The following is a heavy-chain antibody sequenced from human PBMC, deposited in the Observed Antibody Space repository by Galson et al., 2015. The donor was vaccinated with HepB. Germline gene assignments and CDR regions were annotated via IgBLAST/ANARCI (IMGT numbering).Heavy chain of an antibody. CDR1: GYTFTSYA. CDR3: ARRDYDILTGSNWFDP. CDR2: INAGNGNT. D-gene: IGHD3-9*01. Sequence: SVKVSCKASGYTFTSYAMHWVRQAPGQRLEWMGWINAGNGNTKYSQKFQGRVTITRDTSASTAYMELSSLRSEDTAVYYCARRDYDILTGSNWFDPWGQGTLVTVSS. V-gene: IGHV1-3*01. J-gene: IGHJ5*02.